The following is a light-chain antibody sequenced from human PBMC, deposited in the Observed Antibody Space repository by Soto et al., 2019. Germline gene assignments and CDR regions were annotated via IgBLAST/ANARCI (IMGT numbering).Light chain of an antibody. CDR1: TINVGGYNY. CDR3: NSYSSSSAPV. Sequence: QSALTQPASVSGSLGHSITISGTGATINVGGYNYVSWYQQHPGKAPKLIIYDVSHRPSGISNRFSGSKSGNTASLTISGLQSEDEADYYCNSYSSSSAPVFGGGTKVTVL. J-gene: IGLJ3*02. V-gene: IGLV2-14*01. CDR2: DVS.